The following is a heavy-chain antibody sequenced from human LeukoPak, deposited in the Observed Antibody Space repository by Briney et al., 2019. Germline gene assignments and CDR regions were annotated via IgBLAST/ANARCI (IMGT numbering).Heavy chain of an antibody. Sequence: GGSLRLSCAASGFTFTRFNMNWVRQAPGKGLELVSSISPSGTYIYYADSVKGRFTISRDNAKNSLYLQMNSLRAEDTAVYYCASRRNLPGSGTYCWFDPWGQGTLVTVSS. CDR1: GFTFTRFN. D-gene: IGHD3-10*01. V-gene: IGHV3-21*06. J-gene: IGHJ5*02. CDR3: ASRRNLPGSGTYCWFDP. CDR2: ISPSGTYI.